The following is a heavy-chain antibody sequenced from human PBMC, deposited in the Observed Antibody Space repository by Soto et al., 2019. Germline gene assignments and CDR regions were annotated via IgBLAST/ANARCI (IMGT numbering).Heavy chain of an antibody. J-gene: IGHJ6*02. CDR1: GYTFTGYY. CDR3: ARDGYSSSSAVYYYYYGMDV. V-gene: IGHV1-2*04. Sequence: ASVKVSCKASGYTFTGYYMHWVRQAPGQGLEWMGWINPNSGGTNYAQKFQGWVTMTRDTSISTAYMELSRLRSDDTAVYYCARDGYSSSSAVYYYYYGMDVWGQGTTVTVSS. CDR2: INPNSGGT. D-gene: IGHD6-6*01.